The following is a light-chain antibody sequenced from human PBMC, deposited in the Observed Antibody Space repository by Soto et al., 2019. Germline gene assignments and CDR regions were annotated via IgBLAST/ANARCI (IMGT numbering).Light chain of an antibody. CDR2: DND. J-gene: IGLJ2*01. CDR3: ATWDDSLSSVI. V-gene: IGLV1-51*01. Sequence: QSVLTQPPSVSAAPGEKVSISCSGSSSNIGNDYVSWYQQLPGTAPKLLIYDNDKRPSGIPDRLSGSKSGTSATLGITGLQTGDEADYHCATWDDSLSSVIFGGGTKLTVL. CDR1: SSNIGNDY.